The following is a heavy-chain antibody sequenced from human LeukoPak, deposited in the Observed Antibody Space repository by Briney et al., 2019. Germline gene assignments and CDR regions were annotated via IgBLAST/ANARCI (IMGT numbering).Heavy chain of an antibody. D-gene: IGHD6-13*01. J-gene: IGHJ6*02. V-gene: IGHV4-59*01. CDR2: VYFSGSP. Sequence: PSETLSLTCTVSGGSISSYSWSWVRQPPGKGLGWVGDVYFSGSPNYNPSPKSRVTISVDTSKNQSSLKLSSVTAADTAVYYCARTLTGYSSSWYPVSGMDVWGQGTTVSVSS. CDR3: ARTLTGYSSSWYPVSGMDV. CDR1: GGSISSYS.